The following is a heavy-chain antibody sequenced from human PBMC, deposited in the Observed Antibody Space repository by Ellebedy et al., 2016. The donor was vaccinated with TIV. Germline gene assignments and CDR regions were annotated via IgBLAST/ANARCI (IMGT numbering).Heavy chain of an antibody. J-gene: IGHJ3*02. CDR3: ARQRQPSLPDAFDM. Sequence: SETLSLTCTVSGGSISSSPYYWGWIRQSPGTGLEWIGTIYYSGSTYYNPSLKSRVTISADTSKNQFSLRLSSVTAADTAVYYCARQRQPSLPDAFDMWGQGTVVTVSS. D-gene: IGHD2-2*01. CDR2: IYYSGST. V-gene: IGHV4-39*01. CDR1: GGSISSSPYY.